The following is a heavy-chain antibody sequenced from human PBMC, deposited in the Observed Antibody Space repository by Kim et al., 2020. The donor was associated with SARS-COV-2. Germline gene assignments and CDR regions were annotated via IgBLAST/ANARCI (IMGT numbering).Heavy chain of an antibody. CDR3: ARDRRAVAGSFDY. J-gene: IGHJ4*02. V-gene: IGHV3-30-3*01. CDR1: GFTFSSYA. CDR2: ISYDGSNK. D-gene: IGHD6-19*01. Sequence: GGSLRLSCAASGFTFSSYAMHWVRQAPGKGLEWVAVISYDGSNKYYADSVKGRFTISRDNSKNTLYLQMNSLRAEDTAVYYCARDRRAVAGSFDYWGQGT.